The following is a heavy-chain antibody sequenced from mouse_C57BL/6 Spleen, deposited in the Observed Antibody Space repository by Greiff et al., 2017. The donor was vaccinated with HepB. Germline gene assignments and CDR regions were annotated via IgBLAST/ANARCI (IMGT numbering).Heavy chain of an antibody. CDR2: IYPRSGNT. Sequence: QVQLQQSGAELVRPGASVKLSCKASGYTFTSYGISWVKQRTGQGLEWIGEIYPRSGNTYYNEKFKGKATLTADKSSSTAYMGLRSLTSEDSAVYFSARKGYCFDYWGQGTTLTVSS. V-gene: IGHV1-81*01. CDR1: GYTFTSYG. J-gene: IGHJ2*01. CDR3: ARKGYCFDY.